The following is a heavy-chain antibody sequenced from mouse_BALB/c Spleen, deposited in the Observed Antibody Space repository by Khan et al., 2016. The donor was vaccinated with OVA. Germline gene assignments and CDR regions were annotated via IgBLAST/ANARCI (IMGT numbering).Heavy chain of an antibody. J-gene: IGHJ4*01. CDR2: IWAGGST. CDR3: ARGGGYYEDAMDY. V-gene: IGHV2-9*02. D-gene: IGHD2-3*01. CDR1: GFSLTSYG. Sequence: VQLQQSGPSLVAPSQSLSITCTVSGFSLTSYGVHWVRQPPGKGLEWLGVIWAGGSTNYNSALMSRLSISRDKSQSQVFIKMNSLQTCETAPFTYARGGGYYEDAMDYWGQGTSVTVSS.